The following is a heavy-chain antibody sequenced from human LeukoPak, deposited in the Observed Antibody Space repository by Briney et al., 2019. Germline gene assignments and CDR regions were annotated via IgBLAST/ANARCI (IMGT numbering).Heavy chain of an antibody. D-gene: IGHD3-10*01. CDR1: GYTFTCYY. CDR3: ARGLTMVRGVMDY. J-gene: IGHJ4*02. Sequence: GASVKVSCKASGYTFTCYYMHWVRQAPGQGLEWMGWINPNSGGTNYAQKFQGRVTMTRDTSISTAYMELSRLRSDDTAVYYCARGLTMVRGVMDYWGQGTLVTVSS. CDR2: INPNSGGT. V-gene: IGHV1-2*02.